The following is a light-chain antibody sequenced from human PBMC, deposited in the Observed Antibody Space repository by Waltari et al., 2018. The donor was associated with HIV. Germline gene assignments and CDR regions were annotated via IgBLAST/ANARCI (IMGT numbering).Light chain of an antibody. V-gene: IGLV1-47*01. CDR1: SSNIGSNY. CDR2: RNN. Sequence: QSVLTQPPSVSGTPGQRVTISCSGISSNIGSNYVYWYQQLPGTAPKLLIYRNNQRPSGVPDRFSVSKSGTSVSLAISGLRSEDEADYHCGAWDDSLSGWVFGGGTKLTVL. J-gene: IGLJ3*02. CDR3: GAWDDSLSGWV.